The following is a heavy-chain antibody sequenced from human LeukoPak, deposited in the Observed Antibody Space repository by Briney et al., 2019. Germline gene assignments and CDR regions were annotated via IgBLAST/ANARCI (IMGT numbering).Heavy chain of an antibody. CDR2: ISAYNGNT. Sequence: ASVKVSCKASGYTFTSYGISWVRQAPGQGLEWMGWISAYNGNTNYAQKLQGRVTMATDTSTSTACMELRSLRSDDTAVYYCARDGSGATVTTSGDYWGQGTLVTVSS. J-gene: IGHJ4*02. CDR3: ARDGSGATVTTSGDY. V-gene: IGHV1-18*01. CDR1: GYTFTSYG. D-gene: IGHD4-17*01.